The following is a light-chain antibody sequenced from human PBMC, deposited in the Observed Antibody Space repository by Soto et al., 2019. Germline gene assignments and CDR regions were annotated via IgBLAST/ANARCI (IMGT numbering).Light chain of an antibody. CDR1: ESISTN. Sequence: EIVMTQSPASLSVSPGERVARSCRASESISTNLVWYQQKPGQAPRLPIYDVSNRATDIPARFSGSGSGTDFTLTISSLEPEDLAVYFCQQRSNWPRTFGQGTKVDI. V-gene: IGKV3-11*01. J-gene: IGKJ1*01. CDR2: DVS. CDR3: QQRSNWPRT.